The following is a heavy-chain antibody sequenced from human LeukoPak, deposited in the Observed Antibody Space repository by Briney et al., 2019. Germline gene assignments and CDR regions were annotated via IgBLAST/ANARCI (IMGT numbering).Heavy chain of an antibody. CDR2: ISVYNDAT. CDR1: GYTFTRYG. D-gene: IGHD3-22*01. CDR3: AIRTLDGGGYVFGLPTDPFYFDF. Sequence: SSVKVSCKASGYTFTRYGINWVRQAPGQGLEWVGWISVYNDATNYAQKLQGRLSLTPDTSTNAPYMEPRNLTSDDTAIYYCAIRTLDGGGYVFGLPTDPFYFDFWGQGTLVTVSS. J-gene: IGHJ4*02. V-gene: IGHV1-18*01.